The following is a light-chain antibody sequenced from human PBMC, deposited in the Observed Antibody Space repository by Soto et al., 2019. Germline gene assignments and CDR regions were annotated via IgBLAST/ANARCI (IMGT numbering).Light chain of an antibody. CDR2: EVS. Sequence: QSVLTQPASVSGSLGQSITISCTGTSSDVGGYNYVSWYQQQPGKAPKLMISEVSNRPSGISNRFSGSKSGNTASLIISGLQAEDEADHYCCSFTSSTTYVFGTGTKVTVL. CDR1: SSDVGGYNY. CDR3: CSFTSSTTYV. V-gene: IGLV2-14*01. J-gene: IGLJ1*01.